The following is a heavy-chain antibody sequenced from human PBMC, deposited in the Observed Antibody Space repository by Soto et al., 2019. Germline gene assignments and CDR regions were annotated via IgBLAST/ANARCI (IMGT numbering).Heavy chain of an antibody. J-gene: IGHJ4*02. CDR3: ARDRQGPTTLSPWGSGDY. CDR1: GYTLTNNY. D-gene: IGHD1-26*01. CDR2: INPSEGST. Sequence: QVQLVQSGAEVKRPGASVKVSCKASGYTLTNNYMHWVRQAPGQGLEWMGIINPSEGSTTYAHKFQGRLTLTRDTSTSTVYMELSSLRSDDTAVYFCARDRQGPTTLSPWGSGDYWGQGTLVTVSS. V-gene: IGHV1-46*01.